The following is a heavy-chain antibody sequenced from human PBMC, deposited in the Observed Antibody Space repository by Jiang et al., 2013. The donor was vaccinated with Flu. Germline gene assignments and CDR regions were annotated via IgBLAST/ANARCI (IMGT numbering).Heavy chain of an antibody. D-gene: IGHD6-19*01. CDR3: AVYSRGWL. J-gene: IGHJ4*02. CDR2: VVTSGNT. Sequence: GSGLVKPSETLSLTCAVSSGSISPYSWSWMRQSAGKGLEWIGHVVTSGNTYYNSSLKSRVSMSLDTSKNFFSLKLNSVTAADTAMYYCAVYSRGWLWGQGTLVSVSS. CDR1: SGSISPYS. V-gene: IGHV4-4*07.